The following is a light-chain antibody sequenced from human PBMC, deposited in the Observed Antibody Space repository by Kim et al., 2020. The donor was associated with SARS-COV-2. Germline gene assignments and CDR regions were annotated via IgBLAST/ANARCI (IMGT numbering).Light chain of an antibody. J-gene: IGKJ1*01. V-gene: IGKV1-27*01. CDR2: SAS. CDR1: QDINNY. CDR3: QRYYSAPWT. Sequence: DSRLTQSPSSLSASVGDRVTISCRASQDINNYLAWYQHKPGKAPKLLIYSASVLPVGVPSRFSGSGSGTDFTLTISNLQPEDVATYYCQRYYSAPWTFGQGTKVDIK.